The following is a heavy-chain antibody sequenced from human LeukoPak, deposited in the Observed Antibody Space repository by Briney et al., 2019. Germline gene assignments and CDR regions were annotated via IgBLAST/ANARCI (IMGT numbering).Heavy chain of an antibody. V-gene: IGHV3-23*01. Sequence: PGRTLRLSCETSGFTHSLLYLNWVRQARGKGLEWVAALSAKGDDTFYADYVKGRFTIYRDNSKSTLYLQMNALGAEDKATYYCVKVGLGRYIKGPTGTWGQGTMVTGSS. CDR3: VKVGLGRYIKGPTGT. CDR1: GFTHSLLY. J-gene: IGHJ3*01. D-gene: IGHD1-26*01. CDR2: LSAKGDDT.